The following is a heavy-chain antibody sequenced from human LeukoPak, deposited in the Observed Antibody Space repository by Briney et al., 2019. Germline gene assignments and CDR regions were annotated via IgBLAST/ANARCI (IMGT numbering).Heavy chain of an antibody. Sequence: SETLFLTCTVSGGSISSYYWSWIRQPAGMGLEWIGRIYTSGSTNYNPSLKSRVTMSVDTSKNQFSLKLSSVTAADTAVYYCARLFFDDYGDYEEGFDYWGQGTLVTVSS. V-gene: IGHV4-4*07. CDR2: IYTSGST. D-gene: IGHD4-17*01. CDR1: GGSISSYY. J-gene: IGHJ4*02. CDR3: ARLFFDDYGDYEEGFDY.